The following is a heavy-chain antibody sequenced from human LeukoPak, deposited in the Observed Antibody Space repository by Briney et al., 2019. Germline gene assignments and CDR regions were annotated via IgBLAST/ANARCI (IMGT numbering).Heavy chain of an antibody. J-gene: IGHJ3*02. D-gene: IGHD3-22*01. Sequence: GESLKISCEGSGYNFTIYRIAWVRQMPGKGLECMGIISPGDSAPTYSPSFRGQVTISVDKSINTAYLQWSSLKASDTAMYFCARRLYYSDVSGPRAFDIWGQGSMVTVSS. CDR2: ISPGDSAP. CDR3: ARRLYYSDVSGPRAFDI. V-gene: IGHV5-51*01. CDR1: GYNFTIYR.